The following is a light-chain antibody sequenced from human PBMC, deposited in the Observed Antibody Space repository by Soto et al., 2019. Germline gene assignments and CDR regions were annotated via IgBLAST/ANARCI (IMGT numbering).Light chain of an antibody. J-gene: IGKJ1*01. Sequence: EIVFPQPPGTLSLSPGERATVSCRASQSVSNNYLAWYQQKPGQAPSLLIGASTRATGIPDRFSDSGSGTDFTLTISRLEPEDFAVYYCQQFAASPRTFGQGTKV. CDR2: GAS. CDR3: QQFAASPRT. V-gene: IGKV3-20*01. CDR1: QSVSNNY.